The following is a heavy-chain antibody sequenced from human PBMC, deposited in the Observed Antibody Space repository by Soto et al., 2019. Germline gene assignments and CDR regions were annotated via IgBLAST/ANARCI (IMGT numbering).Heavy chain of an antibody. CDR3: VKVGVGATTQYYFDY. J-gene: IGHJ4*02. CDR1: GFTFSSYA. D-gene: IGHD1-26*01. V-gene: IGHV3-64D*06. Sequence: EVQLVESGGGLVQPGGSLRLSCSASGFTFSSYAMHWVRQAPGKGLEYVSAISSNGGSTYYADSVKGRFTISRDNSKNTLYLQMSSLRAEDTAVYYCVKVGVGATTQYYFDYWGQGTLVTVSS. CDR2: ISSNGGST.